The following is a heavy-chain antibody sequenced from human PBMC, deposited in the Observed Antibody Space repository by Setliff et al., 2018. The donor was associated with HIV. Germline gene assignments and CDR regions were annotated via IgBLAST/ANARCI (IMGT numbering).Heavy chain of an antibody. CDR1: GYTFTDYF. V-gene: IGHV1-2*02. CDR3: AKPRIFDSFDA. D-gene: IGHD2-15*01. CDR2: ISPDNGDT. Sequence: ASVKVSCKASGYTFTDYFMHWVRQAPGQGLEWMGWISPDNGDTNIPQTFQGRVTMSLDTSTNTIYLELKGLTSDDTAVYYCAKPRIFDSFDAWGPGTVVTVS. J-gene: IGHJ3*01.